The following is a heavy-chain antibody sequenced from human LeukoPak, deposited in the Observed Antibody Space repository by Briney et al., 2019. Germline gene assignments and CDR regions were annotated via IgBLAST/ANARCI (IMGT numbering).Heavy chain of an antibody. J-gene: IGHJ6*03. Sequence: ASVKVSCKASGYTFTSYGISWVRQAPGQGLEWMGWISAYNGNTNYAQKLQGRVSMTTDTSTSTTYMERRSLRSDDTAVYYCARVPDSYYDILTGYFGSYYMDVWGKGTTVTVSS. D-gene: IGHD3-9*01. CDR2: ISAYNGNT. CDR1: GYTFTSYG. V-gene: IGHV1-18*01. CDR3: ARVPDSYYDILTGYFGSYYMDV.